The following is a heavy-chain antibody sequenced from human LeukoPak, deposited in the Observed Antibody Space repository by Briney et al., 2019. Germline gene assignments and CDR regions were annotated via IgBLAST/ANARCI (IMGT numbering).Heavy chain of an antibody. D-gene: IGHD3-10*01. J-gene: IGHJ6*03. CDR2: INHSGST. Sequence: SETLSLTCAVYGGSFSGYYWSWIRQPPGKGLEWIGEINHSGSTNYNPSLKSRVTISVDTSKNQFSLKLSSVTAADTAVYYCASLYGSGSYSYYYMDVWGKGTTVTVSS. V-gene: IGHV4-34*01. CDR1: GGSFSGYY. CDR3: ASLYGSGSYSYYYMDV.